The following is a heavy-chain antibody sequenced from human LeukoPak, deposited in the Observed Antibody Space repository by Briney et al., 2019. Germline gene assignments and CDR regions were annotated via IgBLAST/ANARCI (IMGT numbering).Heavy chain of an antibody. D-gene: IGHD2-15*01. CDR3: ARDRGLYGMDV. J-gene: IGHJ6*04. Sequence: GRSLRLSCAASGFTFSSYAMNWVRQAPGKGLEWVSYISSSGSTIYYADSVKGRFTISRDNAKNSLYLQMNSLRAEDTAVYYCARDRGLYGMDVWGKGTTVTVSS. CDR1: GFTFSSYA. V-gene: IGHV3-48*03. CDR2: ISSSGSTI.